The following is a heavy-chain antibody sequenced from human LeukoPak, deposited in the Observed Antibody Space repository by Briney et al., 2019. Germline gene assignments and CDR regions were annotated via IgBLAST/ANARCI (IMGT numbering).Heavy chain of an antibody. CDR1: GFTFSSYA. J-gene: IGHJ4*02. V-gene: IGHV3-23*01. CDR2: ISDSGGST. CDR3: ANGPMVRGVIILNYFDY. D-gene: IGHD3-10*01. Sequence: PGVSLRLSCAASGFTFSSYAMSWVRQAPGKGLEWVSAISDSGGSTYYADSVKGRFTISRDNSKNTLYLQMNSLRAEDTAVYYCANGPMVRGVIILNYFDYWGQGTLVTVSS.